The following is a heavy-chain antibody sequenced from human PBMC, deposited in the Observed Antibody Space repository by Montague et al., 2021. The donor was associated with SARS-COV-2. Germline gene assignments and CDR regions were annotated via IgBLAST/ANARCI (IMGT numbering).Heavy chain of an antibody. CDR1: GGSISSGSYY. V-gene: IGHV4-61*02. CDR2: IYTSGST. J-gene: IGHJ5*02. D-gene: IGHD1-26*01. CDR3: ARAGEIVGATIISHWFDP. Sequence: TLSLTCTVSGGSISSGSYYWSWIRQPAGKGLEWIGRIYTSGSTNYNPSLKSRVTISVDTSKNQFSLKLSSVTAAGTAVYYCARAGEIVGATIISHWFDPWGRGTLVTVSS.